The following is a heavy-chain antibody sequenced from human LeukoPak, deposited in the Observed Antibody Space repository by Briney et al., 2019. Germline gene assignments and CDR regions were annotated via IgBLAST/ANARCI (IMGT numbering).Heavy chain of an antibody. Sequence: GGSLRLSCAASGFTFDDYAMHWVRQAPGKGLEWVSGISWNSGRLGYVDSVKGRFTISRDNAKKSLYLQMNSLRPEDTALYYCARDYEDCSSTSCYLFLDYWGQGTLVTVSS. J-gene: IGHJ4*02. CDR3: ARDYEDCSSTSCYLFLDY. V-gene: IGHV3-9*01. CDR1: GFTFDDYA. CDR2: ISWNSGRL. D-gene: IGHD2-2*01.